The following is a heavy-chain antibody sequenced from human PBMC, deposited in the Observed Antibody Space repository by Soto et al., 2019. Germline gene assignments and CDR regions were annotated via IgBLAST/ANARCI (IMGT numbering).Heavy chain of an antibody. J-gene: IGHJ6*02. V-gene: IGHV3-30-3*01. CDR1: GFTFSSYA. CDR3: ASTMITSWDYYGMDV. CDR2: ISYDGSNK. D-gene: IGHD3-16*01. Sequence: GGSLRLSCAASGFTFSSYAMHWVRQAPGKGLEWVAVISYDGSNKYYADSVKGRFTISRDNSKDTLYLQMNSLRAEDTAVYYCASTMITSWDYYGMDVWGQGTTVTVSS.